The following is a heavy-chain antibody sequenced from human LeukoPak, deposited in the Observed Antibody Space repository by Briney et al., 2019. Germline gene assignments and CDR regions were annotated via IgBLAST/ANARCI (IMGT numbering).Heavy chain of an antibody. CDR2: ISGSGTTI. Sequence: PGGSLRLSCAASGLTFSGYDMSWIRQAPGKGLEWVSYISGSGTTIYYADSVKGRFTISRDNAKNSLYLQMNNLRAEDTAIYYCARDTSGYFIGFDYWGQGTLVTVSS. V-gene: IGHV3-11*04. CDR1: GLTFSGYD. D-gene: IGHD3-22*01. CDR3: ARDTSGYFIGFDY. J-gene: IGHJ4*02.